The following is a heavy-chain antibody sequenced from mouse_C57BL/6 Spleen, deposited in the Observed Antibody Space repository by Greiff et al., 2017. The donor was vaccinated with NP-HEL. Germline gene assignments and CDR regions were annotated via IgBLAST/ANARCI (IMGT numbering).Heavy chain of an antibody. J-gene: IGHJ2*01. V-gene: IGHV1-26*01. Sequence: VQLQQSGPELVKPGASVKISCKASGYTFTDYYMNWVKQSHGKSLEWIGDINPNNGGTSYNQKFKGKATLTVDKSSSTAYMELRSLTSEDSAVYYCAPYYGSSYYFDYWGQGTTLTVSS. D-gene: IGHD1-1*01. CDR3: APYYGSSYYFDY. CDR2: INPNNGGT. CDR1: GYTFTDYY.